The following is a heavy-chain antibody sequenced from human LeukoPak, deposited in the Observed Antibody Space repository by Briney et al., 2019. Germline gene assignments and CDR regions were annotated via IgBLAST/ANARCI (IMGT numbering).Heavy chain of an antibody. CDR1: GYRFTSYW. Sequence: GESLKISCKGSGYRFTSYWIAWVRQMPGKGLEWMGIIYPGDSDTRYSPSFQGQVTISVDKSISTAYLQWSSLKASDTAMYYCARLVMASGAWFDPWGQGTLVTVSS. V-gene: IGHV5-51*01. J-gene: IGHJ5*02. CDR3: ARLVMASGAWFDP. CDR2: IYPGDSDT. D-gene: IGHD3-16*01.